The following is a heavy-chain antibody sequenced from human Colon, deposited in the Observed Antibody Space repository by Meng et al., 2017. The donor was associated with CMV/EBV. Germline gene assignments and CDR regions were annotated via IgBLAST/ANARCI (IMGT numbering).Heavy chain of an antibody. CDR3: ARSKLGIIDD. J-gene: IGHJ4*02. CDR1: GFTFDDYY. Sequence: LSVTAAGFTFDDYYMNWIRQAPGKGLEWLAYISPSTSIVYYADSVRGRFTISRDNAKNSLSLQMNSLRGEDTARYYCARSKLGIIDDWGQGTLVTVSS. V-gene: IGHV3-11*01. CDR2: ISPSTSIV. D-gene: IGHD7-27*01.